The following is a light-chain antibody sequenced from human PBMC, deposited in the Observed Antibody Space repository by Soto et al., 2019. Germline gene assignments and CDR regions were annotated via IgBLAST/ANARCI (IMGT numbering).Light chain of an antibody. CDR3: QQYENSVMYT. Sequence: EIVLTQSPGTLSLSPGERATLSCRASQSVRSSFFAWYQQKPGQAPRLLIYDVSVGATGIPDRFSGRGSGTDFTLTINRLEPEDFAVYSCQQYENSVMYTFGQGTKLEIK. V-gene: IGKV3-20*01. CDR2: DVS. CDR1: QSVRSSF. J-gene: IGKJ2*01.